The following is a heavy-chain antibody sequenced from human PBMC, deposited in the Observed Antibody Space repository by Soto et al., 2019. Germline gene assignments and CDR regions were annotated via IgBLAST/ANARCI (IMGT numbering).Heavy chain of an antibody. Sequence: QVQLVQSGAEVKKPGASVKVSCKASGYTFTSYGISWVRQAPGQGLEWMGWISAYNGNTNYAQKLQGRVTMTTDTSTSTADMELRSLRSDDTAVYYCARDSYFQLWLRAGGDFDYWGQGTLVTVSS. D-gene: IGHD5-18*01. CDR1: GYTFTSYG. CDR3: ARDSYFQLWLRAGGDFDY. J-gene: IGHJ4*02. V-gene: IGHV1-18*01. CDR2: ISAYNGNT.